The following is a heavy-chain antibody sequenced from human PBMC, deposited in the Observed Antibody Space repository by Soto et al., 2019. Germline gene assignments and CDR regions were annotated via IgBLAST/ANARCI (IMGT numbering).Heavy chain of an antibody. CDR3: ARDSYYDILTGYSRNAFDF. Sequence: GASMKVSCKASGYTFTGHYMHWVRQAPGQGLEWMGWISPKSGGTYFAQKFQGRVTMTWATSITTAYLELSRLRSDDTAVYYCARDSYYDILTGYSRNAFDFWGQGTMVTVSS. CDR2: ISPKSGGT. D-gene: IGHD3-9*01. CDR1: GYTFTGHY. J-gene: IGHJ3*01. V-gene: IGHV1-2*02.